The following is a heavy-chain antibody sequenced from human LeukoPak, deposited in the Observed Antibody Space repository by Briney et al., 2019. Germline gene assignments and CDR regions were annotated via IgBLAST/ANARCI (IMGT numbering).Heavy chain of an antibody. CDR2: IKQDGSEK. D-gene: IGHD1-20*01. CDR1: GFTFSSYW. CDR3: ARDNGYDSNYYYYMDV. V-gene: IGHV3-7*01. Sequence: GGSLRLSCAASGFTFSSYWMSWVRQAPGKGLEWVANIKQDGSEKYYVDSVKGRFTISRDNAKNSLYPQMNSLRAEDTAVYYCARDNGYDSNYYYYMDVWGKGTTVTVSS. J-gene: IGHJ6*03.